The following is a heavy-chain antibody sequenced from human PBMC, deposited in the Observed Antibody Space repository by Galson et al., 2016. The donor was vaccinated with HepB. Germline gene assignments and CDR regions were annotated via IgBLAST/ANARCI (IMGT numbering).Heavy chain of an antibody. Sequence: QSGAEVKKPGESLKISCKGSGYSFTSYWIGWVRQMPGKGLEWMGIIYPGDSDTRYSPSSQGQVTISADKSSTTAYLQWSSLQSSDSAFYYCARGGGIVTTTAFDYWGQGTLLTVSS. CDR3: ARGGGIVTTTAFDY. V-gene: IGHV5-51*01. J-gene: IGHJ4*02. D-gene: IGHD5-12*01. CDR1: GYSFTSYW. CDR2: IYPGDSDT.